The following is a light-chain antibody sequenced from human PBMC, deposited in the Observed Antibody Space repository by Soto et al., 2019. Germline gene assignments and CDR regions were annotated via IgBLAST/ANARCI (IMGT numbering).Light chain of an antibody. CDR2: GAS. J-gene: IGKJ1*01. CDR1: QSVSNNY. V-gene: IGKV3-20*01. Sequence: EIVLTQSPGTLSLSPGERATLSCRASQSVSNNYLAWYQQKPGQAPRLVIYGASNRATGIPDRFSASGSGKDFTLTISRLEPEDFAVYYCQQYISSPLTLGQGTKVDIK. CDR3: QQYISSPLT.